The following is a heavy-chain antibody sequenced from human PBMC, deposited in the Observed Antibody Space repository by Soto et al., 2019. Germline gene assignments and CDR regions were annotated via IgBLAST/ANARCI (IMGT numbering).Heavy chain of an antibody. J-gene: IGHJ3*02. V-gene: IGHV1-69*01. CDR3: ARGGYSHSLGAFDI. CDR2: IIPIFGTA. CDR1: GGTFSSYA. Sequence: QVQLVQSGAEVKKPGSSVKVSCKASGGTFSSYAISWVRQAPGQGLEWMGGIIPIFGTANYAQKFQGRVTITADESTSTAYMGLSSLRSEDTAVYYCARGGYSHSLGAFDIWGQGTMVTVSS. D-gene: IGHD3-22*01.